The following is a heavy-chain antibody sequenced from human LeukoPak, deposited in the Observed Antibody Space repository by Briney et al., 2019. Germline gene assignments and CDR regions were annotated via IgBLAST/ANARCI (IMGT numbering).Heavy chain of an antibody. Sequence: SETLSLTCTVSGGSVSSYYWSWIRLAPGKGLEWIGYIYYIGSTNYNPSLKTRVTISVDMSKNQFSLKLSSVTAADTAVYYCARHLAVAATGFDYWGQGALVTVSS. J-gene: IGHJ4*02. CDR1: GGSVSSYY. CDR2: IYYIGST. V-gene: IGHV4-59*08. CDR3: ARHLAVAATGFDY. D-gene: IGHD2-15*01.